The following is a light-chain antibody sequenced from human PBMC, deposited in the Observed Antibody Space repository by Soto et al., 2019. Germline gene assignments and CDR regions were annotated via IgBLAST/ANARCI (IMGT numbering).Light chain of an antibody. J-gene: IGKJ5*01. CDR2: DAS. CDR3: QQGGNWPLT. Sequence: IVLTQSPATLSLSPGEGATVSCRASQSVSSHLAWYQQKRGQAPRLLIYDASSRASGIPARFSGTGPGTDFTLTISYLEPEDFAVYYCQQGGNWPLTFGQGTRLVIK. V-gene: IGKV3-11*01. CDR1: QSVSSH.